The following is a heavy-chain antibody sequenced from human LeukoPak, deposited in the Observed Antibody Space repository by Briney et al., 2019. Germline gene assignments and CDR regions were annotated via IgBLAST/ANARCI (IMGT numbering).Heavy chain of an antibody. CDR3: ARASIKRLQQLAKGINFDY. CDR1: GFTFSSYW. J-gene: IGHJ4*02. D-gene: IGHD6-13*01. Sequence: GGSLRLSCAASGFTFSSYWMRWVRQAPGKGLVWVSRINSDGSSTSYADSVKGRFTISRDNAKNTLYLQMNSLRAEDTAVYYCARASIKRLQQLAKGINFDYWGQGTLVTVSS. CDR2: INSDGSST. V-gene: IGHV3-74*01.